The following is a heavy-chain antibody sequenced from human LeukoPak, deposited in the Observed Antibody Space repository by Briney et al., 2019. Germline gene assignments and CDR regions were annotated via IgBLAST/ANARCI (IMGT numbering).Heavy chain of an antibody. CDR1: GFTFSRYG. CDR2: IWYDGSNK. Sequence: GRSLRLSCAASGFTFSRYGMHWVRQAPGKGLEWVADIWYDGSNKYYGDSVKGRFTISRDNSKNTMYLQMNSLRAEDTAVYYCARVQCSGGSCHNDWYFDLWGRGTLVTVSS. CDR3: ARVQCSGGSCHNDWYFDL. D-gene: IGHD2-15*01. J-gene: IGHJ2*01. V-gene: IGHV3-33*01.